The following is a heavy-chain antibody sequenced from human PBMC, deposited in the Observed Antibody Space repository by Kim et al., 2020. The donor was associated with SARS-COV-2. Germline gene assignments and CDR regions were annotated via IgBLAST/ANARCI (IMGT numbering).Heavy chain of an antibody. CDR1: GFTVSSNY. J-gene: IGHJ3*02. CDR3: ARGEYSRAFDI. D-gene: IGHD2-21*01. Sequence: GGSLRLSCAASGFTVSSNYMSWVRQAPGKGLEWVSVIYSGGSTYYADSVKGRFTISRDNSKNTLYLQMNSLRAEDTAVYYCARGEYSRAFDIWGQGTMVTVSS. V-gene: IGHV3-53*01. CDR2: IYSGGST.